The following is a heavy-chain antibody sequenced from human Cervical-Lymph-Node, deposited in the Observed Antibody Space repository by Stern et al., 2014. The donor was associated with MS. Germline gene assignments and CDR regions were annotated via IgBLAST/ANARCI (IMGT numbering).Heavy chain of an antibody. Sequence: VQLVESGAEVKKPGASVKVSCKASGYTFTGYYMHWVRQAPGQGLEWIGRINPNSGGTNYAQKFQGRVTMTRYTSISTAYMELSRLRSDDTAVYYCARERALIVGATTGFDYWGQGTLVTVSS. J-gene: IGHJ4*02. V-gene: IGHV1-2*06. D-gene: IGHD1-26*01. CDR2: INPNSGGT. CDR1: GYTFTGYY. CDR3: ARERALIVGATTGFDY.